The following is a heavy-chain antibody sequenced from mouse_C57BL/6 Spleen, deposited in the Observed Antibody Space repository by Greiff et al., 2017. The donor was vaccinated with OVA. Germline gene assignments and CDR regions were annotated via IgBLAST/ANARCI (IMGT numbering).Heavy chain of an antibody. V-gene: IGHV1-81*01. CDR3: ARNHYGSSGDY. Sequence: VKLMESGAELARPGASVKLSCKASGYTFTSYGISWVKQRTGQGLEWIGEIYPRSGNTYYNEKFKGKATLTADKSSSTAYMELRSLTSEDSAVYFCARNHYGSSGDYWGQGTTLTVSS. CDR1: GYTFTSYG. J-gene: IGHJ2*01. D-gene: IGHD1-1*01. CDR2: IYPRSGNT.